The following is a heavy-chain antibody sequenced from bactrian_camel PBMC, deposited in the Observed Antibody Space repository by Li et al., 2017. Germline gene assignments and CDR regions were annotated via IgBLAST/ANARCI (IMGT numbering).Heavy chain of an antibody. CDR3: AADVVNLQLARWYTY. J-gene: IGHJ4*01. Sequence: HVQLVESGGGSVQAGGSLRLSCVASGYVYSRTCLGWFRQSAGKEREGVAAICTGDGSTYYADSVKDRFTISKDNAKNTLFLQMNSLTVEDTAMYYCAADVVNLQLARWYTYWGQGTQVTVS. CDR2: ICTGDGST. D-gene: IGHD6*01. CDR1: GYVYSRTC. V-gene: IGHV3S54*01.